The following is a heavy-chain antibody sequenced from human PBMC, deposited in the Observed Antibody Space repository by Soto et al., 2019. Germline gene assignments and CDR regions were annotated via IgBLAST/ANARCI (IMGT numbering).Heavy chain of an antibody. J-gene: IGHJ6*02. CDR3: ARHDCISTSCYYYSYYGMDV. D-gene: IGHD2-2*01. V-gene: IGHV1-69*12. Sequence: QVQLVQSGAEVKKPGSSVKVSCKASGGTFSSYAISWVRQAPGQGLEWMGGIIPIFGTANYAQKFQGRVTITAEESTSTAYVELSSLRSEDTAVYYCARHDCISTSCYYYSYYGMDVWGQGTTVTVSS. CDR2: IIPIFGTA. CDR1: GGTFSSYA.